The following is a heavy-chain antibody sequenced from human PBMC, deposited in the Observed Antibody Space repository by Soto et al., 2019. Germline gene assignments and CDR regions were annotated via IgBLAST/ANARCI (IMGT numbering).Heavy chain of an antibody. V-gene: IGHV3-23*01. CDR1: GFTFSSYA. CDR2: ISGSGGST. J-gene: IGHJ5*02. CDR3: ARESSSYNWFDP. Sequence: PGGSLRLSCAASGFTFSSYAMSWVRQAPGKGLEWVSAISGSGGSTYYADSVKGRFTISRDNAKNSLYLQMNSLRDEDTAVYYCARESSSYNWFDPWGQGTLVTVSS. D-gene: IGHD6-13*01.